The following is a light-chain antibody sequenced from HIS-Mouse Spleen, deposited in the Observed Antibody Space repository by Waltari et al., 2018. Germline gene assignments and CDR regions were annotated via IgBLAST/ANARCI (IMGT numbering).Light chain of an antibody. CDR1: NIGSKS. Sequence: SYVLTQPPSVSVAPGKTARITCGGNNIGSKSVHWYQQKPGQAPVLGVYDDSDRPSGIPERFSGSHSGNTATLTISRVEAGDEADYYCQVWDSSSDHPYVFGTGTKVTVL. CDR3: QVWDSSSDHPYV. J-gene: IGLJ1*01. CDR2: DDS. V-gene: IGLV3-21*03.